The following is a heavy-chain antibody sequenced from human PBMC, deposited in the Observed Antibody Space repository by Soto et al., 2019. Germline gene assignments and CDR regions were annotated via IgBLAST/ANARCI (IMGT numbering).Heavy chain of an antibody. CDR3: ARDSGYSYGPLDY. D-gene: IGHD5-18*01. CDR2: IYSGGST. Sequence: GGSLRLSCAASGFTVSSNYMSWVRQAPGKGLERVSVIYSGGSTYYADSVKGRFTISRDNSKNTLYLQMNSLRAEDTAVYYCARDSGYSYGPLDYWGQGTLVTVSS. CDR1: GFTVSSNY. V-gene: IGHV3-53*01. J-gene: IGHJ4*02.